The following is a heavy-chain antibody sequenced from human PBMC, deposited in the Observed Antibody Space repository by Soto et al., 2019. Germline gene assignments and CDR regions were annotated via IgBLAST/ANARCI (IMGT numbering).Heavy chain of an antibody. CDR3: AAATVVAAGRGAFEI. J-gene: IGHJ3*02. Sequence: EVQLVESGGGLVQPGGSLRLSCAASGFTFSSYWMSWVRQAPGKGLEWVANIKQDGSEKYYVDSLMGRFTISRDNAKNELYLQIKRLRAEDTAVYYCAAATVVAAGRGAFEIWGQGIMVTVSS. V-gene: IGHV3-7*01. CDR2: IKQDGSEK. CDR1: GFTFSSYW. D-gene: IGHD2-15*01.